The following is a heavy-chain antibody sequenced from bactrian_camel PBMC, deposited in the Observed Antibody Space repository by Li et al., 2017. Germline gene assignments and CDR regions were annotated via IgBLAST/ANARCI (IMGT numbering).Heavy chain of an antibody. CDR1: GYIYNTYA. D-gene: IGHD5*01. CDR2: ISTDGGST. J-gene: IGHJ6*01. CDR3: VRLQTRTALSNFAY. V-gene: IGHV3S53*01. Sequence: HVQLVESGGGLVQPGGSLRPSCAASGYIYNTYAWYRQAAGKQREWVSSISTDGGSTSYADSVKGRFTISKGKFEDTVYLQMNSLKPGDTAKYYCVRLQTRTALSNFAYWGQGTQ.